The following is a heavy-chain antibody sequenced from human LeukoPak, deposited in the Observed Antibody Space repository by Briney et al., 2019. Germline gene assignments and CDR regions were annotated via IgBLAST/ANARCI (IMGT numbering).Heavy chain of an antibody. CDR1: GYTFTVYY. J-gene: IGHJ4*02. V-gene: IGHV1-2*04. CDR3: ARGSVSYDSSGYWYYFDY. Sequence: ASVKVSCKASGYTFTVYYMHWVRQAPGQGLEWMGWINPNSGGTNYAQKFQGWVTMTRDTSISTAYMELSRLRSDDTAVYYCARGSVSYDSSGYWYYFDYWGQGTLVTVSS. D-gene: IGHD3-22*01. CDR2: INPNSGGT.